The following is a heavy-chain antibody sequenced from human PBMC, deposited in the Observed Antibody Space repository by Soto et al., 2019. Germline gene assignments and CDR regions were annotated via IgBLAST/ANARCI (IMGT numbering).Heavy chain of an antibody. J-gene: IGHJ6*02. CDR1: GGTFSSYA. Sequence: GASVKVSCKASGGTFSSYAISWVRQAPGQGLEWMGGIIPIFGTANYAQKFQGRVTITADKSTSTAYMELSSLRSEDTAVYYCARRYCSSTSCYLGDYYYYGMDVWGQGTTVTVSS. CDR2: IIPIFGTA. CDR3: ARRYCSSTSCYLGDYYYYGMDV. D-gene: IGHD2-2*01. V-gene: IGHV1-69*06.